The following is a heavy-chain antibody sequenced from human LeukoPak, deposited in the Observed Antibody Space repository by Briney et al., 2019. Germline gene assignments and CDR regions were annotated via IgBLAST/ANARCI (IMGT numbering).Heavy chain of an antibody. CDR1: RFTFSSYW. CDR2: IKQDGSEK. CDR3: ARGRVIYSFDL. Sequence: GGSLRLSCAASRFTFSSYWMSWVRQAPGEGLEWVANIKQDGSEKYYVDSVKGRFTISRDNARNSLYLQMNSLRAEDTAVYYCARGRVIYSFDLWGRGTLVTVSS. J-gene: IGHJ2*01. V-gene: IGHV3-7*01. D-gene: IGHD1-26*01.